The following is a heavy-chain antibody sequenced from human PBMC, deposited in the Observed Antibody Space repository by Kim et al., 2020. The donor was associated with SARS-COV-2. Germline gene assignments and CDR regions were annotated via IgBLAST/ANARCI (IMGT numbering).Heavy chain of an antibody. CDR3: ARVTTGTFDY. V-gene: IGHV3-30*03. J-gene: IGHJ4*02. D-gene: IGHD1-1*01. Sequence: YSDAVKGRFTISRDNSKNTLFLEISSLSSADTALYYCARVTTGTFDYWGQGTLVTVSS.